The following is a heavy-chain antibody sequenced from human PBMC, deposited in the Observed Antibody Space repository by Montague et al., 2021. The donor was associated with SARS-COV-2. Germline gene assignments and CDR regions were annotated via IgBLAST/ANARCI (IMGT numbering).Heavy chain of an antibody. CDR2: INHGGST. CDR1: DGSFSAYS. CDR3: ARGRQHINMVVVVVTGGEYYFDF. Sequence: SETLSLTCAVYDGSFSAYSWTWIRQPPGKGLEWIGEINHGGSTNYNPSLKSRVTISVDTSKNQFSLKLTSVTAADTAVYYCARGRQHINMVVVVVTGGEYYFDFWGQGTLVAVSS. D-gene: IGHD3-22*01. J-gene: IGHJ4*02. V-gene: IGHV4-34*01.